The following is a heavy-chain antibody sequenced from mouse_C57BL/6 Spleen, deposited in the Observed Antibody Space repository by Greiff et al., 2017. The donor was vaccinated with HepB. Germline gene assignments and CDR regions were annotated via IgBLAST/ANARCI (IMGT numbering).Heavy chain of an antibody. CDR1: GYTFTDYY. Sequence: EVQLQQSGPELVKPGASVKISCKASGYTFTDYYMNWVKQSHGKSLEWIGDINPNNGGTSYNQKFKGKATLTVDKSSSTAYMELRSLTSEDSAVYYCARGGAVDFDYWGQGTTLTVSS. CDR3: ARGGAVDFDY. V-gene: IGHV1-26*01. D-gene: IGHD3-3*01. CDR2: INPNNGGT. J-gene: IGHJ2*01.